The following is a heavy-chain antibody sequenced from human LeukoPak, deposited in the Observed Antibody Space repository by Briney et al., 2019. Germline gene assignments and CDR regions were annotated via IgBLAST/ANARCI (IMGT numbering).Heavy chain of an antibody. V-gene: IGHV1-8*01. CDR2: MNPNSGNT. CDR1: GYTLTSYD. CDR3: ARGYGGLYYYYGMDV. D-gene: IGHD4-23*01. J-gene: IGHJ6*02. Sequence: ASVKVSCKASGYTLTSYDINWVRQATGQGLEWMGWMNPNSGNTGYAQKFQGRVTMTRNTSISTAYMELSSLRSEDTAVYCCARGYGGLYYYYGMDVWGQGTTVTVSS.